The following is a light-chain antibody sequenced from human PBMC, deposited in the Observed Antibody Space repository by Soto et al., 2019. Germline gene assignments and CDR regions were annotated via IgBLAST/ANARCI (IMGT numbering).Light chain of an antibody. V-gene: IGLV2-23*01. CDR1: SSDVGSYNL. CDR2: EGS. CDR3: CSYAGSNV. J-gene: IGLJ1*01. Sequence: QSALTQPASVSGSPGQSITISCTGTSSDVGSYNLVSWYQKHPGKAPKLMIYEGSKRPSGVSNRFSGSKSGNTASLTISGLQAEDEADYYCCSYAGSNVFGTGTKLTVL.